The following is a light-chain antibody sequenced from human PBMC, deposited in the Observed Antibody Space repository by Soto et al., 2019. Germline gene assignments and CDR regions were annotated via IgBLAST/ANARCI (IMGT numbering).Light chain of an antibody. V-gene: IGKV3-20*01. CDR2: GAS. Sequence: EIVLTQSPGTLSLSPGERATLSCRASQSVSSSYLAWYQQKPGQAPRLLIYGASNRATGIPHRISGSGSGTDFTLTISRLEPEDFAVYYCQQYGSSPWTFGQGTKVDIK. CDR3: QQYGSSPWT. J-gene: IGKJ1*01. CDR1: QSVSSSY.